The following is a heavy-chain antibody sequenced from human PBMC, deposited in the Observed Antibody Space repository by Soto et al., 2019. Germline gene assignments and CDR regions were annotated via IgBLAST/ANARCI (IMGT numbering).Heavy chain of an antibody. CDR1: GYTFTSYA. D-gene: IGHD5-18*01. CDR2: INAGNGNT. V-gene: IGHV1-3*01. J-gene: IGHJ4*02. Sequence: ASVKVSCKASGYTFTSYAMHWVRQAPGQRLEWMGWINAGNGNTKYSQKFQGRVTITRDTSASTAYMELSSLRSEDTAVYYCARGIQLWFGTIDYWVQGTLVTVYS. CDR3: ARGIQLWFGTIDY.